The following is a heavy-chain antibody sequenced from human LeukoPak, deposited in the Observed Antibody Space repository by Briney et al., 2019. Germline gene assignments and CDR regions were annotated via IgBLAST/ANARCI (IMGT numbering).Heavy chain of an antibody. CDR2: ISGSGDTT. CDR1: GFTFSSYG. J-gene: IGHJ4*02. CDR3: ARDGWDSSGWLNY. V-gene: IGHV3-23*01. D-gene: IGHD6-19*01. Sequence: GGTLRLSCAASGFTFSSYGMSWVRQAPGMGLEWVSAISGSGDTTYYADSVKGRFIIFRDNSKNTLYLQMNSLRAEDTAVYYCARDGWDSSGWLNYWGQGTLVTVSS.